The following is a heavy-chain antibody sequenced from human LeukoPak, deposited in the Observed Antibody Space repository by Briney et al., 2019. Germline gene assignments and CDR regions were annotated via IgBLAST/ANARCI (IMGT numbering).Heavy chain of an antibody. V-gene: IGHV3-23*01. J-gene: IGHJ5*02. CDR2: ISGSGGST. CDR3: AKVFEGQRLLRFLEWLVEP. Sequence: QPGGSLRLSCAASGFTFSSYAMSWVRQAPGKGLEWVSAISGSGGSTYYADSVKGRFTISRDNSKNTLYLQMNSLRAEDTAVYYCAKVFEGQRLLRFLEWLVEPWGQGTLVTVSS. D-gene: IGHD3-3*01. CDR1: GFTFSSYA.